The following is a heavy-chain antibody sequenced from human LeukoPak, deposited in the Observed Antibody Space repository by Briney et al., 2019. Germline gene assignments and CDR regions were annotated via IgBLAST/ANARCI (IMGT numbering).Heavy chain of an antibody. CDR2: IYHGRST. Sequence: SETLSLTCTVSGYSISSGYYWGWIRQPPGKGLEWIGVIYHGRSTYYNPSLESRVTLLEDTSRNQFSLSLSSVTAADTAVYYCARHYDGAFDIWGQGTMVTVSS. CDR1: GYSISSGYY. CDR3: ARHYDGAFDI. V-gene: IGHV4-38-2*02. J-gene: IGHJ3*02. D-gene: IGHD3-3*01.